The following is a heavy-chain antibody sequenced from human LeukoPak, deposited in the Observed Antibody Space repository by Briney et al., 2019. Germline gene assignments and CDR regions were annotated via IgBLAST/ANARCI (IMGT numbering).Heavy chain of an antibody. Sequence: RGSLRLSCAASGFTVSSNYMSWVRQAPGKGLEWVSVIYSGGSTYYADSVKGRFTISRDNSKNTLYLQMNSLRAEDTAVYYCAKDLGYCSSTSCYRSKWYFQHWGQGTLVTVSS. V-gene: IGHV3-66*01. J-gene: IGHJ1*01. CDR3: AKDLGYCSSTSCYRSKWYFQH. CDR2: IYSGGST. CDR1: GFTVSSNY. D-gene: IGHD2-2*01.